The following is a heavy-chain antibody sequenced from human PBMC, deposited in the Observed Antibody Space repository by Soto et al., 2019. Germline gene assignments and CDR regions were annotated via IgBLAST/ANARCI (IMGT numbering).Heavy chain of an antibody. CDR1: GYTFTRYA. J-gene: IGHJ4*02. CDR3: ARSRAVAGSYFFDY. CDR2: INAGNGNT. V-gene: IGHV1-3*01. Sequence: ASVKVSCKTSGYTFTRYAVHWVRQAPGQRLEWMGWINAGNGNTKYSQKFQGRVTITRDTSASTVYMELSSLTFEDTAVYYCARSRAVAGSYFFDYWGQGTLVTVSS. D-gene: IGHD6-13*01.